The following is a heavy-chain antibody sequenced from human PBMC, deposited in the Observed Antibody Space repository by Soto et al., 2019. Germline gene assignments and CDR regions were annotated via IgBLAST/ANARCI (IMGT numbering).Heavy chain of an antibody. CDR2: INSDGSTT. Sequence: GGSLRLSCAASGFTFSSYWMHWVRQVPGKGLVWVSRINSDGSTTTYADSVKGRFTISRDNAKNTLYLQMNSLRVEDTAVYYCARAPVGHFDYWGQGTQVTVSS. V-gene: IGHV3-74*01. CDR1: GFTFSSYW. CDR3: ARAPVGHFDY. J-gene: IGHJ4*02.